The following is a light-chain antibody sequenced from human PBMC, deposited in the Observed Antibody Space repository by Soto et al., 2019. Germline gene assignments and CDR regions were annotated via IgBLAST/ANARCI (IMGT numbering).Light chain of an antibody. CDR2: KVS. J-gene: IGKJ1*01. V-gene: IGKV2-30*01. CDR3: MQGSHWPRT. CDR1: QSLVNSDGNTY. Sequence: EVVMTQSPLSLAVTLGQPASISCRSSQSLVNSDGNTYLNWFHQRPGQSPRRLIYKVSNRDSGVPDRFSGSGSGTDFTLRISRVEAEDVGVYYCMQGSHWPRTFGQGTRVEIK.